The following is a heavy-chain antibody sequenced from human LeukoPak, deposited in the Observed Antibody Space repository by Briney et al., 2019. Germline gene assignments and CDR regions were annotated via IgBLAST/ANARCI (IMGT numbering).Heavy chain of an antibody. V-gene: IGHV1-46*01. CDR1: GGTFSSYA. Sequence: ASVKVSCKASGGTFSSYAISWVRQAPGQGLEWMGRINPSGGSTSYAQKFQGRVTMTRDTSTSTVYMELSSLRSEDTAVYYCARAGSAKGTAYYFDYWGQGTLVTVSS. CDR3: ARAGSAKGTAYYFDY. D-gene: IGHD3-10*01. CDR2: INPSGGST. J-gene: IGHJ4*02.